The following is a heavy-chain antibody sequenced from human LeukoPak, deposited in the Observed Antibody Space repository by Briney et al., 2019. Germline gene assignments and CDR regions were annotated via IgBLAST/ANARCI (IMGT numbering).Heavy chain of an antibody. J-gene: IGHJ3*02. CDR1: GGSISSYY. Sequence: SETLSLTCTVSGGSISSYYWSWVRQPPGKGLEWIGYIYYSGSTNYNPSLKSRVTISVDTSKNQFSLKLSSVTAADTAVYYCARDYGGIITRAAFDIWGQGTMVTVSS. D-gene: IGHD4-23*01. V-gene: IGHV4-59*12. CDR2: IYYSGST. CDR3: ARDYGGIITRAAFDI.